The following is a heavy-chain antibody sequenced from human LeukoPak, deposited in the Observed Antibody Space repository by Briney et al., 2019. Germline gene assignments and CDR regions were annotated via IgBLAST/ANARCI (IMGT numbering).Heavy chain of an antibody. D-gene: IGHD3-3*01. V-gene: IGHV3-23*01. CDR3: AKEGATYYDFWSGYPFDP. CDR1: GFTFSSYA. CDR2: ISGSGGST. J-gene: IGHJ5*02. Sequence: LSGGSLRLSCAASGFTFSSYAMSWVRQAPGKGLEWVSAISGSGGSTYYADSVKGRFTISRDNSKNTLYLQMNSLRAEDTAVYYCAKEGATYYDFWSGYPFDPWGQGTLVTVSS.